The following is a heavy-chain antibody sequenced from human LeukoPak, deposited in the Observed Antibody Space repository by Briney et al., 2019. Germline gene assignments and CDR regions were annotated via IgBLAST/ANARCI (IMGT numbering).Heavy chain of an antibody. V-gene: IGHV3-23*03. Sequence: PGGSLRLSCTASGFNFSTFAMAWVRQAPGRGLDWVSSVYAGGSVANYADSVKGRFTISRDNSKNTLYLQMSNLRVEDMAVYYCAKDLTFGDGRWEFDAWGQGSLITVSS. J-gene: IGHJ5*02. CDR2: VYAGGSVA. CDR1: GFNFSTFA. D-gene: IGHD2-21*02. CDR3: AKDLTFGDGRWEFDA.